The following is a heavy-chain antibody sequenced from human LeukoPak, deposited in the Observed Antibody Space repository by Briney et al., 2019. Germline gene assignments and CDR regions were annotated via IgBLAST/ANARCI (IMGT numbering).Heavy chain of an antibody. CDR3: AKVSSLWFGEVNWFDP. CDR1: GGSISSGGYY. J-gene: IGHJ5*02. CDR2: IYYSGST. V-gene: IGHV4-31*03. D-gene: IGHD3-10*01. Sequence: PAETLSLTCTVSGGSISSGGYYWSCIRQHPGKGLEWIGYIYYSGSTYYNPSLKSRVTISVDTSKNQFSLKLSSVTAADTAVYYCAKVSSLWFGEVNWFDPWGQGTLVTVSS.